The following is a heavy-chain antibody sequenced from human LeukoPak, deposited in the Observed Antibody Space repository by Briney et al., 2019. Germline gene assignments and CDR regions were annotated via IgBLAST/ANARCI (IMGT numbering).Heavy chain of an antibody. CDR2: INPNSGGT. Sequence: ASVKVSCKASGYTFTGYYMHWVRQAPGQGLEWMGWINPNSGGTNYAQKFQGRVTMTRDTSISTAYMELSRLRSDDTAVCYCAREGYSSSWYWVWFDPWGQGTLVTVSS. J-gene: IGHJ5*02. D-gene: IGHD6-13*01. CDR3: AREGYSSSWYWVWFDP. V-gene: IGHV1-2*02. CDR1: GYTFTGYY.